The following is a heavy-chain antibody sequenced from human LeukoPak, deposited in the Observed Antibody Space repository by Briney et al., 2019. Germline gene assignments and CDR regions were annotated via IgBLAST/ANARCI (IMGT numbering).Heavy chain of an antibody. CDR3: ARAVVRGVEFDY. J-gene: IGHJ4*02. CDR2: IYYSGST. V-gene: IGHV4-38-2*02. CDR1: GYSISSGYY. D-gene: IGHD3-10*01. Sequence: SETLSLTCTVSGYSISSGYYWGWIRQPPGKGLEWIGSIYYSGSTYYNPSLKSRVTISVDTSKNQFSLKLSSVTAADTAVYYCARAVVRGVEFDYWGQGTLVTVSS.